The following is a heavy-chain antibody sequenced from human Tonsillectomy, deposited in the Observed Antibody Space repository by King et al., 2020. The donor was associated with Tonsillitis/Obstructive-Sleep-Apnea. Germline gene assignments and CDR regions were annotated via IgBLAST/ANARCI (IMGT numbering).Heavy chain of an antibody. CDR3: ARHEGIGNYYGMDV. Sequence: QLVQSGAEVKKPGASVKVSSKASGYTFTTHGISWVRQAPGQGLEWMGWISAYNGNTNYAQKVQGRVTMTTDTSTSTAYMELRRLRSDDTAVYYCARHEGIGNYYGMDVWGQGTTVTVSS. D-gene: IGHD2-15*01. J-gene: IGHJ6*02. CDR2: ISAYNGNT. V-gene: IGHV1-18*01. CDR1: GYTFTTHG.